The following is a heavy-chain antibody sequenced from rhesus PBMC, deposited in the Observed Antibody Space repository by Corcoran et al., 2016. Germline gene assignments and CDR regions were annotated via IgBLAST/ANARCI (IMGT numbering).Heavy chain of an antibody. J-gene: IGHJ4*01. CDR2: ISSDGTKK. CDR3: TRFDY. V-gene: IGHV3-54*02. CDR1: GFTFNTYG. Sequence: EVQLVESGGGLDQPGGSLRLSCAGSGFTFNTYGFHRVRQAPGKGLEWVAVISSDGTKKSCADSVKDRFTVSRDNSKNVVYLQMNNLKLDDTALYYCTRFDYWGRGVLVTVSS.